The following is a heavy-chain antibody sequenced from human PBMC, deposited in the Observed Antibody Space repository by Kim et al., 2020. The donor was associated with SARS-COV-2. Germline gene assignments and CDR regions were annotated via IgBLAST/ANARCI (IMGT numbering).Heavy chain of an antibody. Sequence: GGSLRLSCAASGFTFSSYWMHWVRQAPGKGLVWVSRINSDGSSTSYADSVKGRFTISRDNAKNTLYLQMNSLRAEDTAVYYCAREPEGGGYCSGGSCYSSNKENGMDVWGQGTTVTVSS. CDR3: AREPEGGGYCSGGSCYSSNKENGMDV. CDR1: GFTFSSYW. CDR2: INSDGSST. D-gene: IGHD2-15*01. J-gene: IGHJ6*02. V-gene: IGHV3-74*01.